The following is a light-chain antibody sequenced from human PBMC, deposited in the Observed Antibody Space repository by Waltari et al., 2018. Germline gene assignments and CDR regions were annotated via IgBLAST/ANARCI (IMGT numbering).Light chain of an antibody. CDR3: QQYYSTPPT. Sequence: DIVMTQSPDSLAVSLGERATINCKSSQSVLYSSNNKNYLSWYQQKPGQPPKLLICWPSTRKSGVPDRFSGRGSGTDFTLTISSLQAEDVAVYYCQQYYSTPPTFGQGTKVEIK. CDR2: WPS. CDR1: QSVLYSSNNKNY. J-gene: IGKJ1*01. V-gene: IGKV4-1*01.